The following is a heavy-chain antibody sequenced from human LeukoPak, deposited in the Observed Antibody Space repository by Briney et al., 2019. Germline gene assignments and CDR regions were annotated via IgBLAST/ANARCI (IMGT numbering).Heavy chain of an antibody. CDR3: ARVRGLEWLLKHLDS. V-gene: IGHV3-48*03. Sequence: PGGSLRLFCTASGFTFSTYEMNWVRQAPGKGLEWVSYISGSGYPIYYADSVKGRFTISRDNAKNSLYLQMNSLRAEDTAIYYCARVRGLEWLLKHLDSWGQGTLVTVSS. CDR2: ISGSGYPI. D-gene: IGHD3-3*01. J-gene: IGHJ4*02. CDR1: GFTFSTYE.